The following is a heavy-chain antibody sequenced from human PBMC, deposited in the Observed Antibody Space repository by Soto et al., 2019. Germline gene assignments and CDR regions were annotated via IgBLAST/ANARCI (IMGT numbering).Heavy chain of an antibody. CDR2: VNNDGTDT. J-gene: IGHJ6*02. V-gene: IGHV3-74*03. D-gene: IGHD6-13*01. CDR3: ARGGLQHALDV. Sequence: EVQLVESGGGLVQPGGSLRLSCAASGFTFSNYWMYWVRQAPGKGLVWVSRVNNDGTDTTYADSVKGRFTISRDNAENTLYLQMNSLRAEDTAVYYCARGGLQHALDVWGHGSTVTVSS. CDR1: GFTFSNYW.